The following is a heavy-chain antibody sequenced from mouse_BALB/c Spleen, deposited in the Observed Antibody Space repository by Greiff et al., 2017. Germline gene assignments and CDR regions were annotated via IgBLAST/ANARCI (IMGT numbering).Heavy chain of an antibody. CDR2: IDPANGNT. Sequence: EVQLQQSGAELVKPGASVKLSCTASGFNIKDTYMHWVKQRPEQGLEWIGRIDPANGNTKYDQKFQGKATITADTSSNTAYLQLSSLTSEDTAVYYCARYTTAGAMDYWGQGTSVTVSS. D-gene: IGHD1-2*01. CDR1: GFNIKDTY. V-gene: IGHV14-3*02. J-gene: IGHJ4*01. CDR3: ARYTTAGAMDY.